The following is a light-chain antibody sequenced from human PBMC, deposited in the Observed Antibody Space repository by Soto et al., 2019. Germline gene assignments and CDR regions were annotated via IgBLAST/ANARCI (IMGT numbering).Light chain of an antibody. J-gene: IGLJ2*01. CDR1: SSNIGAGYD. CDR2: GNS. CDR3: QSYDSSLSGSGV. Sequence: QSVLTQPPSVSGAPGQRVTISCTGSSSNIGAGYDVHWYQQLPGTAPKLLIYGNSNRPSGVPDRFSGSKSGTSAPLAITGLQAEDEADYYCQSYDSSLSGSGVFGGGTKLTVL. V-gene: IGLV1-40*01.